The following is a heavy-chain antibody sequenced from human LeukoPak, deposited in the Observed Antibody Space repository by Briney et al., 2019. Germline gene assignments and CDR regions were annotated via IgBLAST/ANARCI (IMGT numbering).Heavy chain of an antibody. Sequence: GRSLSLSCVASGFTFSAHSVTWVRQAPGKGLEWVANINEDGTEKDYVDSLKGRFTISRDNAKKSLYLQMNSLRAEDTAVYYCAKGVGHYYHSSLRYYYIDVSGNGTTVTVSS. V-gene: IGHV3-7*01. D-gene: IGHD3-22*01. J-gene: IGHJ6*03. CDR2: INEDGTEK. CDR1: GFTFSAHS. CDR3: AKGVGHYYHSSLRYYYIDV.